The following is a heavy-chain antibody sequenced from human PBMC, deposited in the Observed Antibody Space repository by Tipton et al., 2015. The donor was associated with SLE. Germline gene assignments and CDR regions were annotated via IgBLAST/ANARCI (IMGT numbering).Heavy chain of an antibody. Sequence: SLRLSCAASGFTFSSYSMNWVRQAPGKGLEWVSYISSSSSTIYYADSVKGRFTISRDNAKNSLYLQMNSLRAEDTAVYYCARVQQQLGGYYYYGMDVWGQGTTVTVSS. CDR3: ARVQQQLGGYYYYGMDV. V-gene: IGHV3-48*01. D-gene: IGHD6-13*01. J-gene: IGHJ6*02. CDR2: ISSSSSTI. CDR1: GFTFSSYS.